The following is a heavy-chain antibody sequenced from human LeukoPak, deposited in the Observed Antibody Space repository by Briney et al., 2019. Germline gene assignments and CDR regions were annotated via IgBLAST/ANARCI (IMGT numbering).Heavy chain of an antibody. V-gene: IGHV4-39*07. J-gene: IGHJ6*03. D-gene: IGHD4-11*01. Sequence: SETLSLTCTVSGGSISSSSYYWGWIRQPPGKGLEWIGSIYYSGSTYYNPSLKSRVTISVDRSKNQFSLKLSSVTAADTAVYYCARAGYSSPYYYYMDVWGKGTTVTVSS. CDR1: GGSISSSSYY. CDR2: IYYSGST. CDR3: ARAGYSSPYYYYMDV.